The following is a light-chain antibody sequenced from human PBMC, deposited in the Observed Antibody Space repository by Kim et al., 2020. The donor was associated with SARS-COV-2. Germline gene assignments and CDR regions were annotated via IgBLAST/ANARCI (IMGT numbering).Light chain of an antibody. CDR2: EGS. CDR3: CSYAGSVV. V-gene: IGLV2-23*01. J-gene: IGLJ2*01. CDR1: SSDVGNSNL. Sequence: SPGQSITISCTGSSSDVGNSNLVSWYQHHPGKAPKVMIYEGSKRPSGVSNRFAASKSGNTASLTISGLQAEDEADYYCCSYAGSVVFGGGTQLTVL.